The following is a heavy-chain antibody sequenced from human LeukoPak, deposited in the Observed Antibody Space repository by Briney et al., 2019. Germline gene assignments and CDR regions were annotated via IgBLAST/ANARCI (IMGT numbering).Heavy chain of an antibody. D-gene: IGHD6-19*01. CDR1: GYTFTGYY. V-gene: IGHV1-2*02. CDR3: ATMSPSLVTVAGPFDY. J-gene: IGHJ4*02. CDR2: INPNSGGT. Sequence: ASVKVSCKASGYTFTGYYMHWVRQAPGQGLEWMGWINPNSGGTNYAQKFQGRVTMTRDTSISTAYMELSRLRSEDTAVYYCATMSPSLVTVAGPFDYWGQGTLVTVSS.